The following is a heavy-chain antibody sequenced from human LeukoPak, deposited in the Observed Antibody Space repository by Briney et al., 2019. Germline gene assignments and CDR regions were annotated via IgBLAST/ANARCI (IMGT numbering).Heavy chain of an antibody. CDR2: ISRSGGST. CDR3: AKESSGYYVLEY. D-gene: IGHD3-22*01. J-gene: IGHJ4*02. V-gene: IGHV3-23*01. CDR1: GFTFSSYA. Sequence: GGSLRLSCAASGFTFSSYAMSWVRQAPGKGLEWVSAISRSGGSTYHADSVKGRFTISRDNSKNTLYLQMNSLRAEDTAVYYCAKESSGYYVLEYWGQGTLVTVSS.